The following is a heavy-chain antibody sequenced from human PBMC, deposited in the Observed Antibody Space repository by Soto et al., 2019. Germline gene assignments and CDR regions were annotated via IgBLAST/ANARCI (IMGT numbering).Heavy chain of an antibody. V-gene: IGHV1-2*02. CDR2: INPSRGDT. Sequence: ASVKVSCKASGYTFTGNDMQWVRQAPGQGLEWMGWINPSRGDTRYTQNFPGRVAMTRDTSISTAYMALRSLTSDETAVYYCARGLGSSWFGAWGQGHL. CDR1: GYTFTGND. D-gene: IGHD6-13*01. CDR3: ARGLGSSWFGA. J-gene: IGHJ5*02.